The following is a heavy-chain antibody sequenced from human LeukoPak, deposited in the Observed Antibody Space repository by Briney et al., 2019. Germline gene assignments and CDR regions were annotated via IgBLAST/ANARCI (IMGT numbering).Heavy chain of an antibody. D-gene: IGHD3-10*01. Sequence: GGSLRLSCAASGFTFSSYEMNWVRQAPGKGLEWVSYISSSGSTIYYADSVKGRFTISRDNAKNSLYLQMNSLRAEDTAVYYCAREGVLLWFGELYKPTGGVCYFDYWGQGTLVTVSS. J-gene: IGHJ4*02. CDR2: ISSSGSTI. CDR3: AREGVLLWFGELYKPTGGVCYFDY. CDR1: GFTFSSYE. V-gene: IGHV3-48*03.